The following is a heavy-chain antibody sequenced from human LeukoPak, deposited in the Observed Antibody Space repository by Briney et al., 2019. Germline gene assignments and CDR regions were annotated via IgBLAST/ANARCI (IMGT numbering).Heavy chain of an antibody. J-gene: IGHJ5*02. CDR2: MNPNSGNT. Sequence: ASVKVSCKTSGYTFTSYDINWVRQAPGQGLEWMGWMNPNSGNTGYAQKFQDRVTITRNTSISTAYMELSSLRSEDTAVYYCARVSYGSGRSDINWFDPWGQGTLVTVSS. CDR3: ARVSYGSGRSDINWFDP. V-gene: IGHV1-8*03. D-gene: IGHD3-10*01. CDR1: GYTFTSYD.